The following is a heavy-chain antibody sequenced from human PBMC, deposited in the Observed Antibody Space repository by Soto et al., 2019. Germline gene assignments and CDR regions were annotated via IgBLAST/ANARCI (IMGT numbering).Heavy chain of an antibody. CDR3: ATMGTPATGLYFFDY. J-gene: IGHJ4*02. V-gene: IGHV4-30-4*01. CDR1: GGSISSGNYY. CDR2: ISYSGST. D-gene: IGHD2-15*01. Sequence: PSETLSLTCTVSGGSISSGNYYWSWIRQPPGKGLEWIGFISYSGSTYYSTSLKSRVTISVDTSKSQFSLNLSFVTAADTAVYYCATMGTPATGLYFFDYRSQGSLVTVSS.